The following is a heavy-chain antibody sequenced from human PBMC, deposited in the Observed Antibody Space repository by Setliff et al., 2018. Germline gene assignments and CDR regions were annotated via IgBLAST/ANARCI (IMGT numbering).Heavy chain of an antibody. V-gene: IGHV1-18*01. CDR3: ARDRPPHTSDYYYSIPFDY. CDR1: GYNLMNYG. CDR2: ISTFNGHT. D-gene: IGHD3-22*01. J-gene: IGHJ4*02. Sequence: GASVKVSCKASGYNLMNYGISWVRQAPGQGLEWMGWISTFNGHTKYAQNFQGRVTMTIDTSTSTAYMELRTLRSDDTAFYFCARDRPPHTSDYYYSIPFDYWGRGTLVTVSS.